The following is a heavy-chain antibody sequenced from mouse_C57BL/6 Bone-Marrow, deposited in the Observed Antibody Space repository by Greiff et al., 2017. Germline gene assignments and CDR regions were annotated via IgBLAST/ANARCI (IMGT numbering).Heavy chain of an antibody. CDR1: GYTFTSYG. Sequence: LVESGAELARPGASVKLSCKASGYTFTSYGISWVKQRTGQGLEWIGEIYPRSGNTYYNEKFNGKATLTADKSSSTAYMELRSLTSEDSAVYFCARDDYALDYWGQGTTLTVSS. J-gene: IGHJ2*01. CDR2: IYPRSGNT. V-gene: IGHV1-81*01. D-gene: IGHD2-4*01. CDR3: ARDDYALDY.